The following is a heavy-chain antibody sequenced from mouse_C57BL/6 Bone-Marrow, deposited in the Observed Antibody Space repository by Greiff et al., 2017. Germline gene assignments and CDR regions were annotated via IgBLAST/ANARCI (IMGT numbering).Heavy chain of an antibody. CDR3: AREYYYGSSYWYFDV. CDR1: GYTFTSYW. CDR2: IDPSDSET. D-gene: IGHD1-1*01. Sequence: QVQLKQPGAELVRPGSSVKLSCKASGYTFTSYWMHWVKQRPIQGLEWIGNIDPSDSETHYNQKFKDKATLTVDKSSRTAYMQLSSLTSEDSAVYYCAREYYYGSSYWYFDVWGTGTTVTVSS. V-gene: IGHV1-52*01. J-gene: IGHJ1*03.